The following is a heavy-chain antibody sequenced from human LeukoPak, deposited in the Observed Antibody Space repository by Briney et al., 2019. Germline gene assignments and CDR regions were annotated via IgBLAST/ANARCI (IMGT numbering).Heavy chain of an antibody. V-gene: IGHV3-64D*09. CDR2: ININGDST. Sequence: GGSLRLSCAASGFTFSSYAMYWVRQAPGKGLEYVSGININGDSTFYADSVKGRFTISRDNSKNTLYLQMSSLRAEDSARYYCVKTSGSPKGYFDYWGQGTLVTVST. CDR1: GFTFSSYA. CDR3: VKTSGSPKGYFDY. J-gene: IGHJ4*02. D-gene: IGHD1-26*01.